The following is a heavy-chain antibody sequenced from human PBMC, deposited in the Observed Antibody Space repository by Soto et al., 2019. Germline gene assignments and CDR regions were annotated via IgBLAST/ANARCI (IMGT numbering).Heavy chain of an antibody. CDR3: SYDTFGDKDF. CDR2: VNPDGTIT. Sequence: EVQLVESGGDLVQPGGSLRLSCAASGYTFSHYWMHWVRQAPGKGLVWVSRVNPDGTITTYADSVKGRFTISRDNAKNTLYSQMNSVGVEDTGLYNCSYDTFGDKDFWGQGTPVTVSS. CDR1: GYTFSHYW. D-gene: IGHD3-9*01. V-gene: IGHV3-74*01. J-gene: IGHJ4*02.